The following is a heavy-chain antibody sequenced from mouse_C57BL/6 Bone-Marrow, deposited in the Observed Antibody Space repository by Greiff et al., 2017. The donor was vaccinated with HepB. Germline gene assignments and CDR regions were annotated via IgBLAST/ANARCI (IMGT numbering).Heavy chain of an antibody. J-gene: IGHJ4*01. CDR1: GYTFTDYE. Sequence: QVQLQQSGAELVRPGASVTLSCKASGYTFTDYEMHWVKQTPVHGLEWIGAIDPETGGTAYNQKFKGKDILTADKSSSTAYMELRSLTSEDSAVYSCTLDSYSYAMDYWGQGTSVTVSS. D-gene: IGHD2-12*01. CDR3: TLDSYSYAMDY. CDR2: IDPETGGT. V-gene: IGHV1-15*01.